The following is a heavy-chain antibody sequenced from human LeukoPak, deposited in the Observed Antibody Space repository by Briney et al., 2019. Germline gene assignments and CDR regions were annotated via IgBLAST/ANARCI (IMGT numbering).Heavy chain of an antibody. CDR3: AEGGSGYSSVWLDL. D-gene: IGHD6-19*01. V-gene: IGHV3-23*01. Sequence: GGSLRLSCAASGFTFTSYAMSWVRQAPGKGLEWVSGINGGGAGTYYADSVKGRFTISRDNSKNTLYLQMNSLRAEDTAIYHCAEGGSGYSSVWLDLWGQGTLVTVSS. CDR1: GFTFTSYA. CDR2: INGGGAGT. J-gene: IGHJ5*02.